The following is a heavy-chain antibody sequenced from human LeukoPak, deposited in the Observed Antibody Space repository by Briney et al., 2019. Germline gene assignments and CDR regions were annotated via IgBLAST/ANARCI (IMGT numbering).Heavy chain of an antibody. CDR3: AREGGGFCSGGSCNDAFDI. CDR1: GFTFGDYV. Sequence: PGGSLRLSCTASGFTFGDYVMSWVRQAPGKGLEWVSAISGSGGSTYYADSVKGRFTISRDNAKNSLYLRMNSLRAEDTAVYYCAREGGGFCSGGSCNDAFDIWGQGTMVTVSS. CDR2: ISGSGGST. V-gene: IGHV3-23*01. D-gene: IGHD2-15*01. J-gene: IGHJ3*02.